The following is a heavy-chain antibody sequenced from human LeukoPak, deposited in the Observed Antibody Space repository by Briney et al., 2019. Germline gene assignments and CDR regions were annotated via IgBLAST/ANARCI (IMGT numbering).Heavy chain of an antibody. D-gene: IGHD6-13*01. CDR2: ISGSGGST. J-gene: IGHJ6*02. CDR1: GFTFSSYA. Sequence: GGSLRLSCAASGFTFSSYAMSWVRQAPGKGLEWVSAISGSGGSTYYADSVKGRFTISRDNSKNTLYLQMNSLRAEDTAVYYCAKVWLVSGAPGTVSWNYFYGMDVWGQGTTVTVSS. CDR3: AKVWLVSGAPGTVSWNYFYGMDV. V-gene: IGHV3-23*01.